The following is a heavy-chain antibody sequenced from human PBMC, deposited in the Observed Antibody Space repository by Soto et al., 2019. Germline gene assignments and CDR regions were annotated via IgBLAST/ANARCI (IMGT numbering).Heavy chain of an antibody. Sequence: PGGSLRLSCAASGFMFSSYWMHWVRQGPGKGLVWVSRISDDGSSISYADSVKGRFTISRDNSKNTLYLQMNNLRAEDTAVYYCAKDSQLSYYYGMDVRGKGATVTVSS. J-gene: IGHJ6*04. V-gene: IGHV3-74*01. D-gene: IGHD3-16*02. CDR1: GFMFSSYW. CDR2: ISDDGSSI. CDR3: AKDSQLSYYYGMDV.